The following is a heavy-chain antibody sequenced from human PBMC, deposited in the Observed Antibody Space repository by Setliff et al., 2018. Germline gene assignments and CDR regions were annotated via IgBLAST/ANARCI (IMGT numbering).Heavy chain of an antibody. J-gene: IGHJ6*03. CDR1: DDSFTSSRYY. D-gene: IGHD3-10*01. CDR2: IYYSGTT. V-gene: IGHV4-39*01. CDR3: ARHKSNGSGSYPSLYMDV. Sequence: SETLSLTCTVSDDSFTSSRYYWGWIRQAPGSGLEWIGSIYYSGTTYYNPSLKSRVTISVDTSKNQFSLKLSSVTAADTAVYYCARHKSNGSGSYPSLYMDVWGKGIMVTVSS.